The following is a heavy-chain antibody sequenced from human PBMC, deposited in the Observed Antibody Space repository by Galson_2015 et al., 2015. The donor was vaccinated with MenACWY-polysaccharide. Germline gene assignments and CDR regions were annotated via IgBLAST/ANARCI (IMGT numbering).Heavy chain of an antibody. CDR2: ISSGGTI. Sequence: SLRLSCAASGFTFSSYRMNWVRQAPGKGLQWVSYISSGGTIYYADSVKGRFTISRDNAKNSLYLQMNSLRDDDTAVYYCARVLKGLVGATPDYWCQGTLVTVSS. J-gene: IGHJ4*02. V-gene: IGHV3-48*02. CDR1: GFTFSSYR. D-gene: IGHD1-26*01. CDR3: ARVLKGLVGATPDY.